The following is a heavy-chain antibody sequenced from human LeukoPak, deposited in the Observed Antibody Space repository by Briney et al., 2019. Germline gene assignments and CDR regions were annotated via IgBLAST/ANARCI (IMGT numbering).Heavy chain of an antibody. V-gene: IGHV3-72*01. Sequence: GGSLRLSCAASRFTFCDHYMDWVRQAPGKGLEWVARIRNRAKSYTTQYAPSVKDRFTISRDDSRNSVYLQMNSLKTEDTAVYFCARVGDYYDTRGFSSDAFDIWGLGTMVTVSS. J-gene: IGHJ3*02. CDR3: ARVGDYYDTRGFSSDAFDI. CDR2: IRNRAKSYTT. CDR1: RFTFCDHY. D-gene: IGHD3-22*01.